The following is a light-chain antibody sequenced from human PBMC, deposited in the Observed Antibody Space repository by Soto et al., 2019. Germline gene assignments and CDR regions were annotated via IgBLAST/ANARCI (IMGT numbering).Light chain of an antibody. J-gene: IGKJ1*01. CDR1: QSVSSN. CDR3: QQYNNWRT. Sequence: EIVMTQSPATLSVSPGERATLSFRASQSVSSNLGCYQQKPGQAPRLLIYGASTRATGIPARFSGSGSGTEFTLTISSLQSEDFAVYYCQQYNNWRTFGQGTKADIK. V-gene: IGKV3-15*01. CDR2: GAS.